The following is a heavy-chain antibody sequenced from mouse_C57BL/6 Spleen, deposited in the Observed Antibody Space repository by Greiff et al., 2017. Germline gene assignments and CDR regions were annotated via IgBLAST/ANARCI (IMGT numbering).Heavy chain of an antibody. CDR1: GYTFTSYD. CDR3: ARSAFYYYGSTYDFDY. V-gene: IGHV1-85*01. Sequence: QVQLQQSGPELVKPGASVKLSCKASGYTFTSYDLNWVKQRPGQGLEWIGWIYPRDGSTKYNEKFKGKATLTVDTSSSTAYMELHSLTSEDSAVYFCARSAFYYYGSTYDFDYWGQGTTLTVSS. CDR2: IYPRDGST. J-gene: IGHJ2*01. D-gene: IGHD1-1*01.